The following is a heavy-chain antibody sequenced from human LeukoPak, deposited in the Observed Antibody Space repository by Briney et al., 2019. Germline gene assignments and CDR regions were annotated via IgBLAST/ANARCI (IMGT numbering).Heavy chain of an antibody. CDR3: ARELVGATTLNWFDP. CDR1: GGSISSYY. D-gene: IGHD1-26*01. Sequence: SETLSLTCTVSGGSISSYYWSWIRQPAGKGQEWIGRIYTSGSTNYNPSLKSRVTMSVDTSKNQFSLKLSSVTAAATAVYYCARELVGATTLNWFDPWGQGTLVTVSS. CDR2: IYTSGST. V-gene: IGHV4-4*07. J-gene: IGHJ5*02.